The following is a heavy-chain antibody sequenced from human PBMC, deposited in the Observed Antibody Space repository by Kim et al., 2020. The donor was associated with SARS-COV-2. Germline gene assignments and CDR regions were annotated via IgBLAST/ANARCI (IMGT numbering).Heavy chain of an antibody. D-gene: IGHD1-26*01. Sequence: GGSLRLSCVASGFTFSSHAMSWVRQAPGKGLEWVSTLTGSGDKTYYADSVKGRFTISRDNSKNTLYLQMNILRAEDTAAYYCAKSRPIGGASTTFDYWGQRSLLTVSS. J-gene: IGHJ4*02. CDR2: LTGSGDKT. CDR1: GFTFSSHA. CDR3: AKSRPIGGASTTFDY. V-gene: IGHV3-23*01.